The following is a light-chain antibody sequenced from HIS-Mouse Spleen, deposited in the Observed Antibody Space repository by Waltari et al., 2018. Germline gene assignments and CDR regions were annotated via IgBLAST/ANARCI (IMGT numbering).Light chain of an antibody. CDR2: EDS. CDR1: ALPKKY. CDR3: YSTDSSGNHRV. Sequence: SYELTQPPSVSVSPGQTARITCSGDALPKKYAYWYQQKSGQAPVLVIYEDSKRPSGIPCRFSGSSSGTMATLTISGAQVEDEADYYCYSTDSSGNHRVFGGGTKLTVL. J-gene: IGLJ2*01. V-gene: IGLV3-10*01.